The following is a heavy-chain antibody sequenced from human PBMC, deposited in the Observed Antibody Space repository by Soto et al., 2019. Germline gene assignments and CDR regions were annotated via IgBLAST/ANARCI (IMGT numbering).Heavy chain of an antibody. Sequence: EVPLLESGGGLVQPGGSLRLSCAASGFTFSSYAMSWVRQAPGKGLEWVSAISGSGGSTYYADSVKGRFTISRDNSKNTLYLQMNSLRAEDTAVYYCAKDLRGQWLHLAPVDYWGQGTLVTVSS. CDR2: ISGSGGST. CDR3: AKDLRGQWLHLAPVDY. J-gene: IGHJ4*02. CDR1: GFTFSSYA. V-gene: IGHV3-23*01. D-gene: IGHD6-19*01.